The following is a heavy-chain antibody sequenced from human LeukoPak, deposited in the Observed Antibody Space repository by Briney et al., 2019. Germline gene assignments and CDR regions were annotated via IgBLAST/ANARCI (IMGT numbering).Heavy chain of an antibody. CDR3: AKGFTSTALFDY. J-gene: IGHJ4*02. D-gene: IGHD5-18*01. Sequence: GGSLRLSXAASGFPFSSHAMNWVCQAPGRGLEWVSGVSGSGESTYYADSVKGRFTISSDNSKQMLYLQMNSLGAEDTAVYYRAKGFTSTALFDYWGQGTLVTVSS. CDR1: GFPFSSHA. CDR2: VSGSGEST. V-gene: IGHV3-23*01.